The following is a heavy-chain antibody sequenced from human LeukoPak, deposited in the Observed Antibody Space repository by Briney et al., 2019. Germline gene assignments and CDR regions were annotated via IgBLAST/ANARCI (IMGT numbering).Heavy chain of an antibody. CDR1: GGSVTSTNW. Sequence: SETLSLTCGVSGGSVTSTNWWTWVRPPPGKGLEWIGEVHLDGRTNYNPSLKSRLTMSVDLSENHVSLKLTSVTAADTAVYYCAREGGFYRPLDYSGQGTLVTVSS. V-gene: IGHV4-4*02. J-gene: IGHJ4*02. CDR3: AREGGFYRPLDY. CDR2: VHLDGRT. D-gene: IGHD3-3*01.